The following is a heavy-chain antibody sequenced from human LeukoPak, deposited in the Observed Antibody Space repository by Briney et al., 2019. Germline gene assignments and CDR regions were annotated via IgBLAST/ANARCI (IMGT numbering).Heavy chain of an antibody. CDR2: IKQDGSEK. D-gene: IGHD3-3*01. Sequence: GGSLRLSCAASGFTFSNYWMNWVRQAPGKGLEWVANIKQDGSEKYYVDSVKGRFTISRDNAKNSLYLQMNSLRAEDTAVYYCARGGPYYDFWSGYYGPYYYYYGMDVWGQGTTVTVSS. V-gene: IGHV3-7*04. CDR3: ARGGPYYDFWSGYYGPYYYYYGMDV. CDR1: GFTFSNYW. J-gene: IGHJ6*02.